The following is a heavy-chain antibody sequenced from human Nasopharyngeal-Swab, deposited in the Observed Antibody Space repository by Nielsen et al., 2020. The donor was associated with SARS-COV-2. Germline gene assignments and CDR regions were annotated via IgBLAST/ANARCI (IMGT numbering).Heavy chain of an antibody. V-gene: IGHV5-10-1*01. CDR1: GYSFTSYW. J-gene: IGHJ4*02. CDR2: IDPSDSYT. CDR3: ARVKDTAMVKFLDY. Sequence: GESLKISCKGSGYSFTSYWISWVRQMPGKGLEWMGRIDPSDSYTIYSPSFQGHVTISADKSISTAYLQWSSLKASDTAMYYCARVKDTAMVKFLDYWGQGTLVTVSS. D-gene: IGHD5-18*01.